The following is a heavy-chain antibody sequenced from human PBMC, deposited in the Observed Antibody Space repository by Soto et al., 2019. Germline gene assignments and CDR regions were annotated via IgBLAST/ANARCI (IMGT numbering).Heavy chain of an antibody. Sequence: EVQLLESGGGLVQPGGSLRLSCAASGFTFSSYAMSWVRQAPGKGLEWVSAISGSGGSTYYADSVKGRFTISRDNSKNPLYLQMNSLRAEDTAVYYCAKTLHRANIVVVPAAKRQFDYWGKGTLVTVSS. CDR2: ISGSGGST. CDR1: GFTFSSYA. D-gene: IGHD2-2*01. J-gene: IGHJ4*02. V-gene: IGHV3-23*01. CDR3: AKTLHRANIVVVPAAKRQFDY.